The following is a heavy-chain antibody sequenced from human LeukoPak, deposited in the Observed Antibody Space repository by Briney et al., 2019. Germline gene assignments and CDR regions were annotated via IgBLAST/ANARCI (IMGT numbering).Heavy chain of an antibody. Sequence: PSGGPMRLSCAASGFTFSNYEMYWVRQGPGKGLEWVSYISNSGSTIYYADSVKGRFTISRDNAKNSLYLEMNSLRVEDTAVYYCARVWGDFVEGPLDPWGQGTLVTVST. CDR3: ARVWGDFVEGPLDP. V-gene: IGHV3-48*03. D-gene: IGHD3-3*01. CDR2: ISNSGSTI. CDR1: GFTFSNYE. J-gene: IGHJ5*02.